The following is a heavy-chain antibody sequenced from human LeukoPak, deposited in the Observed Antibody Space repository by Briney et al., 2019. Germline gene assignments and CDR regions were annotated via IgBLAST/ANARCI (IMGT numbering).Heavy chain of an antibody. Sequence: ASVKVSCKASGYTFTGYYMHWVRQAPGQGLEWMGWINPNSGGTNYAQKFQGRVTMTRDTSISTAYMELSRLRSDDTAVYYCARDGGIVGAPAYYYYYMDVWGKGTTVTVSS. CDR2: INPNSGGT. CDR1: GYTFTGYY. D-gene: IGHD1-26*01. J-gene: IGHJ6*03. V-gene: IGHV1-2*02. CDR3: ARDGGIVGAPAYYYYYMDV.